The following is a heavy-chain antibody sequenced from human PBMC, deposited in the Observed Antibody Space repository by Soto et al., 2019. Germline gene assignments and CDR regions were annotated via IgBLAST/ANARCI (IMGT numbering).Heavy chain of an antibody. CDR2: ISAYNGNT. V-gene: IGHV1-18*01. D-gene: IGHD3-16*01. Sequence: QVQLVQSGAEVKKPGASVKVSCKASGYTFTSYGISWVRQAPGQGLEWMGWISAYNGNTNYAQKLQGRFTMTTDTSTSTAYMELRSLRADDTAGYYCARVLFPSLKPDFDYWGQGTLVTGSS. CDR3: ARVLFPSLKPDFDY. J-gene: IGHJ4*02. CDR1: GYTFTSYG.